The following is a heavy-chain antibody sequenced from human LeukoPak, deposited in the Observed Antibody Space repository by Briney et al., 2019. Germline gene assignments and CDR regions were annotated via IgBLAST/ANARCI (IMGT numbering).Heavy chain of an antibody. CDR1: GFTFSSYA. V-gene: IGHV3-30-3*02. CDR3: AKRELGLSVPRDTLGDY. CDR2: ISYDGSNK. D-gene: IGHD1-7*01. J-gene: IGHJ4*02. Sequence: GGSLRLSCAASGFTFSSYAMHWVRQAPGKGLEWVAVISYDGSNKYYADSVKGRFTISRDNSKNTLYLQMNSLRAEDTAVYYCAKRELGLSVPRDTLGDYWGQGTLVTVSS.